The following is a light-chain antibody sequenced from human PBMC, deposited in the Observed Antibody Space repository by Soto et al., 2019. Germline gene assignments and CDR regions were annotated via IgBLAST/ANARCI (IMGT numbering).Light chain of an antibody. Sequence: EIVLTQSPGTLSLSPGERATLSCRASQSVGRSLAWYQQKPGQAPRLLIYTTSNRANGIPDRFIGSGSGTDFTLTISRLEPEDFAVYYCQQFGSSLPFGGGTKVEIK. V-gene: IGKV3-20*01. CDR3: QQFGSSLP. CDR1: QSVGRS. CDR2: TTS. J-gene: IGKJ4*01.